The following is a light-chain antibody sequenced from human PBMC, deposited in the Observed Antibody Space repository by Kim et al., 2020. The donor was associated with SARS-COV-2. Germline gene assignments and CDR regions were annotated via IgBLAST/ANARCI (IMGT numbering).Light chain of an antibody. Sequence: ASVGDSVTITCRASQGIGNYLAWIQQKPAKAPKSLIYAASSLQSGVPSKFSGSGSGTFFTLTISSLQPEDCATYYCQQYDLYPLTFGGGTKVDIK. CDR2: AAS. J-gene: IGKJ4*01. CDR3: QQYDLYPLT. V-gene: IGKV1-16*02. CDR1: QGIGNY.